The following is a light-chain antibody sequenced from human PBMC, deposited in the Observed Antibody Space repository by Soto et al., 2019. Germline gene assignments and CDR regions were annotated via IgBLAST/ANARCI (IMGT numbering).Light chain of an antibody. V-gene: IGKV3-15*01. CDR3: QQYNNRPPWT. Sequence: EIVMTQSPATLSVSPGERATLSCRASQSVGSNLAWYQQKPGQAPRLLMYGASTRATGVPARFSGSGSGAEFTLTISSLQSEDFAVYYCQQYNNRPPWTF. J-gene: IGKJ1*01. CDR1: QSVGSN. CDR2: GAS.